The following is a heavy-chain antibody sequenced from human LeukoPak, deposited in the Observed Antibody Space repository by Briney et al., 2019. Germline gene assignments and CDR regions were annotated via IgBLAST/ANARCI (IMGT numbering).Heavy chain of an antibody. Sequence: GGSLRLSCSASGFTFSSYGMNWVRQAPGKGLEWVAVIWYDGSNKYYADSMKGRFTISRDNSKNTLYLQMNSLSAEDTAVYYCAKGQRSTVTTSYYFGYWGQGTLVTVSS. V-gene: IGHV3-33*06. J-gene: IGHJ4*02. CDR3: AKGQRSTVTTSYYFGY. D-gene: IGHD4-17*01. CDR1: GFTFSSYG. CDR2: IWYDGSNK.